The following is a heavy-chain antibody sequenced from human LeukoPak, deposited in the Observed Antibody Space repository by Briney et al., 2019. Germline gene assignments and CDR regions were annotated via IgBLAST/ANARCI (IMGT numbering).Heavy chain of an antibody. D-gene: IGHD4-23*01. CDR2: ISAYNGNT. CDR1: GYTFTSYG. J-gene: IGHJ6*03. CDR3: ARLLQGWELNYYYSYMDV. Sequence: GASVKVSCKASGYTFTSYGISWVRQAPGQGLEWMGWISAYNGNTNYAQKLQGRVTMTTDTSTTTAYMELRSLRSDDTAVYYCARLLQGWELNYYYSYMDVWGKGTTVTISS. V-gene: IGHV1-18*01.